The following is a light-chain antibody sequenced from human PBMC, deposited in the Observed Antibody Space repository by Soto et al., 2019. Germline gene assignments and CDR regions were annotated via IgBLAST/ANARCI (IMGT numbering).Light chain of an antibody. CDR3: GTWDSRLSAVV. V-gene: IGLV1-51*02. CDR2: END. J-gene: IGLJ2*01. CDR1: SSNIGNNY. Sequence: QAVVTQPPSVSAAPGQKVTISCSGRSSNIGNNYVSWYQQLPGTAPKLLIYENDKRPSGIPDRFSGSKSGTSATLGITGLQTGDEADYYCGTWDSRLSAVVFGGGTKLTVL.